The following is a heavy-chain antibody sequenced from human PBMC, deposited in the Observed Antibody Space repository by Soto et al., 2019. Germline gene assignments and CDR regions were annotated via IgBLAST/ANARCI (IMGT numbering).Heavy chain of an antibody. V-gene: IGHV3-30*18. J-gene: IGHJ6*02. CDR3: AKDKRLIVVVPAASYGMDV. Sequence: GESLKISCAASGFTFSSYGMHWVRQAPGKGLGWVAVISYDGSNKYYADSVKGRFTISRDNSKNTLYQQMNSLRAEDTAVYYCAKDKRLIVVVPAASYGMDVWGQGTTVTVSS. CDR2: ISYDGSNK. CDR1: GFTFSSYG. D-gene: IGHD2-2*01.